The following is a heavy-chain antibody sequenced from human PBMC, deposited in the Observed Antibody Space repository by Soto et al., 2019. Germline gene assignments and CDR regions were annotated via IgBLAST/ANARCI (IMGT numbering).Heavy chain of an antibody. CDR1: GFTFSGYE. CDR2: ISGSGSTI. J-gene: IGHJ6*02. CDR3: AREVTVFGVIIPTPMDV. V-gene: IGHV3-48*03. D-gene: IGHD3-3*01. Sequence: GGSLRLSCAASGFTFSGYEMNWVRQAPGKGLEWISYISGSGSTIYYADSVKGRFTIPRDNAKKSLYLQMNSLRAEDTAVYYCAREVTVFGVIIPTPMDVWGQGTTVTVSS.